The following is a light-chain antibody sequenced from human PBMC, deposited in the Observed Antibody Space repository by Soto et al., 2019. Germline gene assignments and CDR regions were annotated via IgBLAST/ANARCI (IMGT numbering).Light chain of an antibody. CDR1: SSDVGGYNY. J-gene: IGLJ3*02. CDR3: ASYTSSIARYV. Sequence: QSVLTQPASVSGSPGQSSTISGTGTSSDVGGYNYVSWYQQDPGRAPKLMIYDVTNRPSGVSNRFSGSKSGNTASLTISGLQAEDAADYYCASYTSSIARYVFGGGTKLTVL. CDR2: DVT. V-gene: IGLV2-14*01.